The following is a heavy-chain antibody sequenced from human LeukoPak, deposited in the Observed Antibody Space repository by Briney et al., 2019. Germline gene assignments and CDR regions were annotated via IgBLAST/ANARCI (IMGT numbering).Heavy chain of an antibody. CDR3: ARGLYCSNGVCHTEFDH. J-gene: IGHJ4*02. V-gene: IGHV1-2*02. CDR1: GYTFTDYY. Sequence: SSVKVSCKSSGYTFTDYYIQWVRQAPGQGLEWMGWMNPNSGGTNYAQKFKGRVTMTRDTSISTAYMEVRGLRSDDTAIYFCARGLYCSNGVCHTEFDHWGQGTLVTVSS. CDR2: MNPNSGGT. D-gene: IGHD2-8*01.